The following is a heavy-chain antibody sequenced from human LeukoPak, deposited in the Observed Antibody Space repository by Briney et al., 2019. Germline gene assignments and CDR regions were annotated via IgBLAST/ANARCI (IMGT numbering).Heavy chain of an antibody. V-gene: IGHV1-18*01. D-gene: IGHD2-15*01. J-gene: IGHJ6*03. CDR2: ISPYNGNT. CDR3: ARVHLPPSKRYCSGGSCYSPLSYYYYMDV. CDR1: GYTFTSYG. Sequence: ASVKVSCKASGYTFTSYGISWVRQAPGQGLEWMGWISPYNGNTNNAQKFQGRVTMTTDTSTSTAYMELRSLSSDDTAVYYCARVHLPPSKRYCSGGSCYSPLSYYYYMDVWGKGTTVTVSS.